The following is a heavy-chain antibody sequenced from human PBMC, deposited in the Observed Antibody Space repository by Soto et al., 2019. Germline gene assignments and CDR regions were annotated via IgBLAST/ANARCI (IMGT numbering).Heavy chain of an antibody. J-gene: IGHJ4*02. CDR1: GFTFSRYA. Sequence: GGSLRLSCAASGFTFSRYAMSWVRQAPGKGLEWVSGISGNTGSTYHADSVKGRFTISRDNSKSTLFLHMNSLRAEDTALYYCVKEITGTKRTDYWGQGTLVTVSS. CDR3: VKEITGTKRTDY. V-gene: IGHV3-23*01. D-gene: IGHD1-7*01. CDR2: ISGNTGST.